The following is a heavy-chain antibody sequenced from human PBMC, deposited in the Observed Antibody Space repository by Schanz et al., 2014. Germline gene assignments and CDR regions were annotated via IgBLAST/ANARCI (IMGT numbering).Heavy chain of an antibody. CDR2: IYASGAT. V-gene: IGHV3-66*01. D-gene: IGHD3-9*01. CDR3: AKQIHYDILTVTRN. CDR1: GFTVSSDH. J-gene: IGHJ4*02. Sequence: VQLVESGGGLVQPGGSLRLSCVVSGFTVSSDHMSWVRQAPGKGLEWVSTIYASGATYYADSVKRRFTISRDISKNTLHLQVTSLRAEDTAVYYCAKQIHYDILTVTRNWGQGTLVTVSS.